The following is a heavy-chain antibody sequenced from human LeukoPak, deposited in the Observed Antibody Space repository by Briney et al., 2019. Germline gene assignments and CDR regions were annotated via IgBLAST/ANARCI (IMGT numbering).Heavy chain of an antibody. CDR2: ISGSGGST. Sequence: GGSLRLSCAASGFTFSNYAMSWVRQAPGKGLEWVSAISGSGGSTYYADSVKGRLTISRDNSKNTLYLQMNSLRAEDTAVYYCAKEVGYCSSTSCPFDYWGQGTLVTVSS. J-gene: IGHJ4*02. D-gene: IGHD2-2*01. CDR1: GFTFSNYA. CDR3: AKEVGYCSSTSCPFDY. V-gene: IGHV3-23*01.